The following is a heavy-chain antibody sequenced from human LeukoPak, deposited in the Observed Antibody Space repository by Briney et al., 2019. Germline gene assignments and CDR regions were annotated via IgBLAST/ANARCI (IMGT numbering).Heavy chain of an antibody. Sequence: PSETLSLTCIVSGYSISSDYCWGWIRQPPGKGLEWIGYIYYSGSTNYNPSLKSRVTISVDTSKNQFSLKLSSVTAADTAVYYCATLRFGELGDYWGQGTLVTVSS. D-gene: IGHD3-10*01. V-gene: IGHV4-59*01. CDR1: GYSISSDYC. CDR2: IYYSGST. CDR3: ATLRFGELGDY. J-gene: IGHJ4*02.